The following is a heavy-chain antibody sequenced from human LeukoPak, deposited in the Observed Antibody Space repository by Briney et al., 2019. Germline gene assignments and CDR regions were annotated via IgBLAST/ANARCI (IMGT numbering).Heavy chain of an antibody. CDR2: TNPTGGST. CDR3: ARTAARRFDY. V-gene: IGHV1-46*01. J-gene: IGHJ4*02. Sequence: ASVTVSCTASGYTFPSYFMHWVRQAPGQGLEWMGITNPTGGSTTYAQKFQGRVTMTRDTSTSTVYMELSSLRSDDTAVYYCARTAARRFDYWGQGTLVTVSS. D-gene: IGHD6-6*01. CDR1: GYTFPSYF.